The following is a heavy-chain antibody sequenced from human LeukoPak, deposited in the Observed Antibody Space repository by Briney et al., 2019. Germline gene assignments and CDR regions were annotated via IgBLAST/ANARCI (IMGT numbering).Heavy chain of an antibody. D-gene: IGHD2-8*02. V-gene: IGHV3-48*01. CDR3: ATYRQVLLPFES. CDR2: ISISSTTI. Sequence: GGSLRLSCAASGFTFSSYSMNWVRQAPGKGLEWVSYISISSTTIYYADSVKGRFTISRDNAKTSLYLQMNSLRAEDTAIYYCATYRQVLLPFESWGQGTLVTVSS. CDR1: GFTFSSYS. J-gene: IGHJ4*02.